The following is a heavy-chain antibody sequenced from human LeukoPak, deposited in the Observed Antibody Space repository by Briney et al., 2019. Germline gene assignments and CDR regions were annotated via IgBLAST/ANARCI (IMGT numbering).Heavy chain of an antibody. Sequence: SETLSLTCTVSGGSIRNYYWSWIRQPPGKGLEWIGYIYYSGSTNYNPSLKSRVTISADTSKNQFSLKLSSVTVADTAVYYCARRDLITGTTDYWGQGILVTVSS. V-gene: IGHV4-59*01. CDR1: GGSIRNYY. CDR2: IYYSGST. D-gene: IGHD1-7*01. CDR3: ARRDLITGTTDY. J-gene: IGHJ4*02.